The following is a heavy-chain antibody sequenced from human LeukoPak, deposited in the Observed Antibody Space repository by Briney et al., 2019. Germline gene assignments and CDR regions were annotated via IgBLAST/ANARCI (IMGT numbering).Heavy chain of an antibody. CDR3: AKDISYYDSTWAAFDI. J-gene: IGHJ3*02. D-gene: IGHD3-22*01. Sequence: PGGSLRLSCAASGFTFDDYAMHWVRQAPGKGLEWVSGISWNSGSIGYADSVKGRFTISRDNAKNSLYLQMNSLRAEDTALYYCAKDISYYDSTWAAFDIWGQGTMVTVSS. CDR2: ISWNSGSI. CDR1: GFTFDDYA. V-gene: IGHV3-9*01.